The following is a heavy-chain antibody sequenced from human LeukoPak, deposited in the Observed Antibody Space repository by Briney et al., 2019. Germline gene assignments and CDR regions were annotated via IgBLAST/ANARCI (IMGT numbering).Heavy chain of an antibody. Sequence: SETLSLTCTVSGGSINSYYWSWIRQPSGKGLEWIGYIYYSGSTNYNPSLKSRITISVDTSKNQFSLRLSSVTAADTAVYYCARELDGDNWFDPWGQGTPVTVSS. CDR1: GGSINSYY. CDR3: ARELDGDNWFDP. J-gene: IGHJ5*02. D-gene: IGHD1-1*01. V-gene: IGHV4-59*01. CDR2: IYYSGST.